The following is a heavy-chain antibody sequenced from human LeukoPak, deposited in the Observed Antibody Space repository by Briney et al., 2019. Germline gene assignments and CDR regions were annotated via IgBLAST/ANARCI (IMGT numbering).Heavy chain of an antibody. V-gene: IGHV4-34*01. CDR1: GGSFSGYY. J-gene: IGHJ6*02. CDR2: INHSGST. D-gene: IGHD1-26*01. Sequence: SETLSLTCAVYGGSFSGYYWSWIRQPPGKGLEWIGEINHSGSTNYNPSLKSRVTISVDTSKNQFSLKLSSVTTADTAVYYCARHPTVGSGTYYGYYYYYGMDVWGQRTTVTVSS. CDR3: ARHPTVGSGTYYGYYYYYGMDV.